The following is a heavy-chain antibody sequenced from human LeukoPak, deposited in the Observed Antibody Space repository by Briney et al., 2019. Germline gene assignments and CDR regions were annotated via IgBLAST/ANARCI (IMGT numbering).Heavy chain of an antibody. V-gene: IGHV1-18*01. Sequence: ASVKVSCKASGGTFSSYAISWVRQAPGQGLEWMGWISAYNGNTNYAQKLQGRVTMTTDTSTSTAYMELRSLRSDDTAVYYCARVPAAIYSWFDPWGQGTLVTVSS. D-gene: IGHD2-2*02. CDR1: GGTFSSYA. J-gene: IGHJ5*02. CDR3: ARVPAAIYSWFDP. CDR2: ISAYNGNT.